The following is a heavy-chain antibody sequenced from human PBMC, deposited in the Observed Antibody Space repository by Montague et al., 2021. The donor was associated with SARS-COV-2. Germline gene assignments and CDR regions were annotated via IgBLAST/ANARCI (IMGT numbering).Heavy chain of an antibody. CDR2: IYCDDDK. CDR1: GFSLTTSGVG. V-gene: IGHV2-5*02. CDR3: AHRGSWAGPGMDV. J-gene: IGHJ6*02. Sequence: PALVKPTQTLTLTCTFSGFSLTTSGVGVGWIRQPPGKALECLALIYCDDDKRYSPSLKGRLTITKDTSKNQVVLTMTNMDPADTATYYCAHRGSWAGPGMDVWGQGTTVAVSS. D-gene: IGHD6-13*01.